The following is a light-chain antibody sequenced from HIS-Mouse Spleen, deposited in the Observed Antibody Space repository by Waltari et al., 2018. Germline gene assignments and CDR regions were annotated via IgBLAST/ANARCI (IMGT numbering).Light chain of an antibody. Sequence: DIQLTQSPSFLSASVGDRVTITCRASQGISSYLAWYQQKPGKAPKLLIYAASTLQSGVPSRFSGSGSGTEFTLTISSLQPEDVATYYCQQFNSYPPTFGQGTKVEIK. CDR1: QGISSY. CDR3: QQFNSYPPT. V-gene: IGKV1-9*01. J-gene: IGKJ1*01. CDR2: AAS.